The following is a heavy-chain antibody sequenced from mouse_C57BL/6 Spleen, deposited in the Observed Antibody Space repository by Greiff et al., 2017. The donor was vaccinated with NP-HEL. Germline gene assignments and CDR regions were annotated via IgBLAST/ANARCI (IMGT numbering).Heavy chain of an antibody. CDR2: ISDGGSYT. CDR3: ARGSRHWYFDV. Sequence: EVQRVESGGGLVKPGGSLKLSCAASGFTFSSYAMSWVRQTPEKRLEWVATISDGGSYTYYPDNVKGRFTISRDNAKNNLYLQMSHLKSEDTAMYYCARGSRHWYFDVWGTGTTVTVSS. D-gene: IGHD1-1*01. V-gene: IGHV5-4*01. J-gene: IGHJ1*03. CDR1: GFTFSSYA.